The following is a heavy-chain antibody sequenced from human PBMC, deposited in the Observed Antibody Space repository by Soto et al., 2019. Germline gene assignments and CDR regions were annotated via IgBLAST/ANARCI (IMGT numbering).Heavy chain of an antibody. CDR2: IWYDGSNK. J-gene: IGHJ4*02. Sequence: SLRLSGAASGFTFSSYGMHWVRQAPGKGLEWVAVIWYDGSNKYYADSVKGRFTISRDNSKNTLYLQMNSLRAEDTAVYYCARDGYSSSWYSLPVDYWGQGTLVTVSS. V-gene: IGHV3-33*01. CDR3: ARDGYSSSWYSLPVDY. CDR1: GFTFSSYG. D-gene: IGHD6-13*01.